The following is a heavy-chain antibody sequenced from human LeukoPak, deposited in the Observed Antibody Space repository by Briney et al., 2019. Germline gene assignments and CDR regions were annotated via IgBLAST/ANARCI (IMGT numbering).Heavy chain of an antibody. CDR1: GFTFSSYW. D-gene: IGHD4-17*01. CDR3: ARLEYGDFYFDS. V-gene: IGHV3-7*01. Sequence: GGSLRLSCAAPGFTFSSYWMAWVRQAPGKGLEWVGNIKDDGSQKYYVDSVKGRFTISRDNAKSSLYLQMNSLRAEDTAVYYCARLEYGDFYFDSWGQGTLVTVSS. CDR2: IKDDGSQK. J-gene: IGHJ4*02.